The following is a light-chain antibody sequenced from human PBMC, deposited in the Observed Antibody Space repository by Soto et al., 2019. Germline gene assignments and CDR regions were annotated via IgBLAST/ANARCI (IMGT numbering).Light chain of an antibody. J-gene: IGLJ1*01. CDR2: DVS. V-gene: IGLV2-14*03. Sequence: QYALTQPASVSGSPGQSVTISCTGTSSDVGGYNYVSWYQQHPGKVPKLMIYDVSDRPSGVSNRFSGSKSGNTASLTISGLQAEDEADYYCSSFTGSTSYVFGSGTKVTVL. CDR3: SSFTGSTSYV. CDR1: SSDVGGYNY.